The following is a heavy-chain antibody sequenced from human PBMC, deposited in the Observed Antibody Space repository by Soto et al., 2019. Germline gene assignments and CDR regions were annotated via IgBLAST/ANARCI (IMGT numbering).Heavy chain of an antibody. CDR2: IYYSGST. V-gene: IGHV4-31*03. J-gene: IGHJ3*02. Sequence: QVQLQESGPGLVKPSQTLSLTCTVSGGSISSGGYYWSWIRQHPGKGLEWIGYIYYSGSTYSNPSLKSRVTISVDTSKNQFSLKLSSVTAADTAVYYCAREGGGIAVAGTGAFDIWGQGTMVTVSS. D-gene: IGHD6-19*01. CDR1: GGSISSGGYY. CDR3: AREGGGIAVAGTGAFDI.